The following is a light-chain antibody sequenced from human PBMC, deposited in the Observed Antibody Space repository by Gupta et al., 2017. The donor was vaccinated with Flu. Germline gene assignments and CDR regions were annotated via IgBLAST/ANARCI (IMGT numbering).Light chain of an antibody. CDR2: EVS. CDR1: STDVGGYNY. CDR3: SSYTCRSTRAWV. J-gene: IGLJ3*02. Sequence: QSALTQPASVSGSPGQSITISCTGTSTDVGGYNYVSWYQQHPGKAPKLMIYEVSNRPSGVSNRFSGSKSGNTASLTMSGLQAEDQADYYCSSYTCRSTRAWVFCGATNLSLL. V-gene: IGLV2-14*01.